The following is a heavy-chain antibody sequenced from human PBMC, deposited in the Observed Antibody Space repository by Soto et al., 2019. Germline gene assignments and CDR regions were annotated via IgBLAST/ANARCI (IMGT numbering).Heavy chain of an antibody. Sequence: PVGSLRLSCAASGFIFSSYTMHWVRQAPGKGLEWVGVITYDGSNQYYADSAKGRFTISRDNSRNMLFLQMNSLRPDDTAVYYCARAPSGSYPEFDYWGQGTLVTVSS. CDR3: ARAPSGSYPEFDY. J-gene: IGHJ4*02. CDR1: GFIFSSYT. V-gene: IGHV3-30-3*01. CDR2: ITYDGSNQ. D-gene: IGHD1-26*01.